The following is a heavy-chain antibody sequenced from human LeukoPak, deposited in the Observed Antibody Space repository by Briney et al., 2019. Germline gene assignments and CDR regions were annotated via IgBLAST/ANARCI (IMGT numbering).Heavy chain of an antibody. CDR3: AREANSPTARYWYFDL. D-gene: IGHD2-21*01. CDR2: VYYSGST. Sequence: SETLSLTCTVSGGSVSSYYWSWMRQSPGKGLEWIGYVYYSGSTNYNPALKSRVTISLDTSENQFSLKLSSVTAADTAVYYCAREANSPTARYWYFDLGGRGTQVTVSS. J-gene: IGHJ2*01. V-gene: IGHV4-59*02. CDR1: GGSVSSYY.